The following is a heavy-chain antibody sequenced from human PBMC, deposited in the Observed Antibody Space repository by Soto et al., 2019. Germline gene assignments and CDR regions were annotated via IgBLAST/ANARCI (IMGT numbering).Heavy chain of an antibody. CDR3: ARAVLGYCSSTSCYWVSRAFDI. CDR1: GGTFSSYA. J-gene: IGHJ3*02. V-gene: IGHV1-69*13. D-gene: IGHD2-2*01. Sequence: SVKVTCKASGGTFSSYAISWVRQAPGQGLEWMGGIIPIFGTANYAQKFQGRVTITADESTSTAYMELSSLRSEDTAVYYCARAVLGYCSSTSCYWVSRAFDIWGQGTMVTVSS. CDR2: IIPIFGTA.